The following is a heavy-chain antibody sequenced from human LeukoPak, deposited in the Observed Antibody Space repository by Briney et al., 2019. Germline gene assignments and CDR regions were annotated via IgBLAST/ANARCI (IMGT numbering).Heavy chain of an antibody. Sequence: SQTLSLTCTVSGDSISSGDYYWTWVRQHPGKGLEWIGCIYYSGSTYYNLSLKSRVIISADTSKNHFSLKLSSVTAADTAVYYCARVREATIAPFFDYWGQGILVTVSS. CDR3: ARVREATIAPFFDY. CDR2: IYYSGST. J-gene: IGHJ4*02. D-gene: IGHD6-13*01. V-gene: IGHV4-31*03. CDR1: GDSISSGDYY.